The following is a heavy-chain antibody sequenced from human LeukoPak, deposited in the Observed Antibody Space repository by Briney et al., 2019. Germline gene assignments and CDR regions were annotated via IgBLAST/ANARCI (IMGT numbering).Heavy chain of an antibody. CDR2: IYYSGST. CDR3: ARSLGSLIRGVLGY. J-gene: IGHJ4*02. CDR1: GGSISSYY. V-gene: IGHV4-59*01. D-gene: IGHD3-10*01. Sequence: SETLSLTCTVSGGSISSYYWSRIRQPPGKGLEWIGYIYYSGSTNYNPSLKSRVTISVDTSKSQFSLRLSSVTAADTAVYYCARSLGSLIRGVLGYWGQGTLVTVSS.